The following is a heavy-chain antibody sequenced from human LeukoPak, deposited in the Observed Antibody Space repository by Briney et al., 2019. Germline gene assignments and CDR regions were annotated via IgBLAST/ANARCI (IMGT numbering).Heavy chain of an antibody. CDR2: IRYDGSNK. CDR1: GFTFGNYG. D-gene: IGHD3-9*01. J-gene: IGHJ3*02. V-gene: IGHV3-30*02. CDR3: ARTPTVLRYFDWSPGDAFDI. Sequence: PGGSLRLSCAASGFTFGNYGIHLVRQAPGKGLEWVAFIRYDGSNKYYADSVKGRFTISRDNSKNTLFLQMNSLRAEDTAVYYCARTPTVLRYFDWSPGDAFDIWGQGTMVTVSS.